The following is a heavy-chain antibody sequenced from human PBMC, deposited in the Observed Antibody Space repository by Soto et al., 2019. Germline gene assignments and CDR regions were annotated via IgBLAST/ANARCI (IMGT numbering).Heavy chain of an antibody. D-gene: IGHD6-6*01. CDR3: ARGRIAARFAGYFDY. V-gene: IGHV1-69*13. CDR1: GGTFSSYA. Sequence: AASVKVSCKASGGTFSSYAISWVRQAPGQGLEWMGGIIPIFGTANYAQEFQGRVTITADESTSTAYMELSSLRSEDTAVYYCARGRIAARFAGYFDYWGQGTLVTVSS. CDR2: IIPIFGTA. J-gene: IGHJ4*02.